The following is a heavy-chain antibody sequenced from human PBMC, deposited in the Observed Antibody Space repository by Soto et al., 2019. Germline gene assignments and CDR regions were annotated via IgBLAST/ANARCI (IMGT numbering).Heavy chain of an antibody. CDR2: IYYSGST. J-gene: IGHJ4*02. CDR1: GGSISSGDYY. D-gene: IGHD6-6*01. V-gene: IGHV4-30-4*01. Sequence: PSETLSLTCTVSGGSISSGDYYWSWIRQPPGKGLEWIGYIYYSGSTYYNPSLKSRVTISVDTSKNQFSLKLSSVTAADTAVYYCARAPYSSSSVDYWGQGTLVTVSS. CDR3: ARAPYSSSSVDY.